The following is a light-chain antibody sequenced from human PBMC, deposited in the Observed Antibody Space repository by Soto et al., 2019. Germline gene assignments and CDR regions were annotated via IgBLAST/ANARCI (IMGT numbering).Light chain of an antibody. CDR2: AAS. CDR1: QSISSY. CDR3: QQYNNWPPN. V-gene: IGKV1-39*01. Sequence: DIQMTQSPSTLSASVGDRFTITCRASQSISSYLNWYQQKPGKAPKLLIYAASSLQSGVPSRFSGSGSGTEFTLTVSSLQSEDIAVYFCQQYNNWPPNFGQGTRLEIK. J-gene: IGKJ5*01.